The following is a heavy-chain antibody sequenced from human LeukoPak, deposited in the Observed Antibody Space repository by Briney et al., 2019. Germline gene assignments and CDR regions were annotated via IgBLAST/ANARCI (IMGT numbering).Heavy chain of an antibody. J-gene: IGHJ4*02. D-gene: IGHD5-12*01. Sequence: RSGGSLRLSCAASGFTFSSYAMSWVRQAPGKGLEWVSAISGSGGSTYYADSVKGRFTISRDNSKNTLYLQMNSLRAEDTAVYYCAKDKLYSGYDAPLDYWGQGTLVTVSS. V-gene: IGHV3-23*01. CDR3: AKDKLYSGYDAPLDY. CDR1: GFTFSSYA. CDR2: ISGSGGST.